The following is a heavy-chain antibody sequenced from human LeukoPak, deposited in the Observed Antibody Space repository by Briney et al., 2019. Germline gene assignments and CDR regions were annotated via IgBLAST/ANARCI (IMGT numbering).Heavy chain of an antibody. J-gene: IGHJ3*02. Sequence: SETLSLTCTVSGGSISSGSYYWSWIRQPAGTGLEWIGRIYTSGSTNYNPSLKSRVTISVDTSKNQFSLRLSSVTAADTAVYYCARSEYSYGADAFDIWGQGTMVTVSS. V-gene: IGHV4-61*02. D-gene: IGHD5-18*01. CDR1: GGSISSGSYY. CDR3: ARSEYSYGADAFDI. CDR2: IYTSGST.